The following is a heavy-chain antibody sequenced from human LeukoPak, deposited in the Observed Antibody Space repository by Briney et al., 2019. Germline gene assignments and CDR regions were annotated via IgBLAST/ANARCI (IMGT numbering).Heavy chain of an antibody. D-gene: IGHD4-17*01. CDR3: AISGRSTDYGDYPSFDY. CDR2: ITGSGGST. J-gene: IGHJ4*02. CDR1: GFTFNSYA. Sequence: PGGSLRLSCAASGFTFNSYAMTWVRQAPGKGLEWVSVITGSGGSTYYADSVKGRFTISRDNSKNTLFLQMNSLRAEDTAVYYCAISGRSTDYGDYPSFDYWGQGTLVTVSS. V-gene: IGHV3-23*01.